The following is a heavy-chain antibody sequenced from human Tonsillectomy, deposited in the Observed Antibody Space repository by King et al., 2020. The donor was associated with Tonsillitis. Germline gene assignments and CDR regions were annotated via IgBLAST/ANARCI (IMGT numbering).Heavy chain of an antibody. CDR2: IQSKTDGGTT. CDR1: GFIFNNAW. Sequence: VQLVESGGGLVKPGGSLRLSCVASGFIFNNAWMSWVRQAPGKGLEWVGRIQSKTDGGTTIYAATVTGRFTILRADSKNTMYLQMNSLKTEDTYLYYCTTHVTYNSASSRGQGTLVTVSS. D-gene: IGHD6-6*01. J-gene: IGHJ4*02. CDR3: TTHVTYNSASS. V-gene: IGHV3-15*01.